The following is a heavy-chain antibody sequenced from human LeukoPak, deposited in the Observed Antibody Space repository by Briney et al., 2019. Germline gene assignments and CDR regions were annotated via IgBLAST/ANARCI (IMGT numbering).Heavy chain of an antibody. Sequence: SETLSLTCTVSGGSISSSSYYWGWIRQPPGKGLEWIGSIYYSGSTYYNPSLKSRVTISVDTSKNQFSLKLSSVTAADTAVYYCARAVEGDFWSTFLVHAGAFDIWGQGTMVTVSS. CDR2: IYYSGST. CDR1: GGSISSSSYY. V-gene: IGHV4-39*07. J-gene: IGHJ3*02. D-gene: IGHD3-3*01. CDR3: ARAVEGDFWSTFLVHAGAFDI.